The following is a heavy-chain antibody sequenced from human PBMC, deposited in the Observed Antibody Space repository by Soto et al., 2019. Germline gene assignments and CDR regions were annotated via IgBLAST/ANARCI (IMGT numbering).Heavy chain of an antibody. CDR2: ISGSGGST. CDR3: AKNLKFPRGAKIVVVPAAMGYFDY. D-gene: IGHD2-2*01. J-gene: IGHJ4*02. CDR1: GFTFSSYA. V-gene: IGHV3-23*01. Sequence: GGSLRLSCAASGFTFSSYAMSWVRQAPGKGLEWVSAISGSGGSTYYADSVKGRFTISRDNSKNTLYLQMNSLRAEDTAVYYCAKNLKFPRGAKIVVVPAAMGYFDYWGQGTLVTVSS.